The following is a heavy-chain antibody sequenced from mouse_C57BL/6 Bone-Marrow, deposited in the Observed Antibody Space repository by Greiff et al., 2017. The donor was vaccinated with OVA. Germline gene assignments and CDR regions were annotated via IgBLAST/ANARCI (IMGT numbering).Heavy chain of an antibody. D-gene: IGHD4-1*01. CDR3: ARPLTGLYYYAMDY. CDR2: IYPRDGSN. V-gene: IGHV1-85*01. CDR1: GYTFTSYD. Sequence: VQRVESGPELVKPGASVKLSCKASGYTFTSYDINWVKQRPGQGLEWIGWIYPRDGSNKYNEKFKGKATLTVDTSSSTAYMELHSLTSEDSAVYFCARPLTGLYYYAMDYWGQGTSVTVSS. J-gene: IGHJ4*01.